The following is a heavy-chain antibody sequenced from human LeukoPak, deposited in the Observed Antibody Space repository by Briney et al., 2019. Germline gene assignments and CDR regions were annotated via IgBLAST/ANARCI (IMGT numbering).Heavy chain of an antibody. J-gene: IGHJ6*02. CDR1: GYTFTGYY. D-gene: IGHD2/OR15-2a*01. Sequence: ASVKVPCKASGYTFTGYYMHWVRQAPGQGLEWMGWINPNSGDTNYAQKFQGRVTMTRDTSISTAYMELSRLRSGDTAVYYCARGPSESYYYYGMDVWGQGATVTVSS. CDR2: INPNSGDT. V-gene: IGHV1-2*02. CDR3: ARGPSESYYYYGMDV.